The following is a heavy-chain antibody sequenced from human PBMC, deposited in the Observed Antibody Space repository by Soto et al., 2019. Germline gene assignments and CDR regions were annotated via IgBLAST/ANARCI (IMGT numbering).Heavy chain of an antibody. Sequence: ASVKVSCKASGYTFTSYGISWVRQAPGQGLEWMGWISAYNGNTNYAQKLQGRVTMTTDTSTSTAYMELRSLRSDDTAVYYWARDLGYSSSWTGTYYYYYGMDVWGQGTTVTVSS. CDR3: ARDLGYSSSWTGTYYYYYGMDV. CDR1: GYTFTSYG. D-gene: IGHD6-13*01. J-gene: IGHJ6*02. V-gene: IGHV1-18*04. CDR2: ISAYNGNT.